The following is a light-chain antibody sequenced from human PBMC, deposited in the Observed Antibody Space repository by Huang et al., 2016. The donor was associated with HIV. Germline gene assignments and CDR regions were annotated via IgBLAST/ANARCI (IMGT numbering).Light chain of an antibody. CDR3: QQNFHTPSWT. CDR2: SAS. J-gene: IGKJ1*01. CDR1: QSISTY. V-gene: IGKV1-39*01. Sequence: DIQMTQSPSSLSASVGDRVTITCRASQSISTYLNWYQQKPGKAPKVLIFSASTLQSGVPSRFSGSGSGTDFTLTINSLQPEDFATYYCQQNFHTPSWTFGQGTKVEVK.